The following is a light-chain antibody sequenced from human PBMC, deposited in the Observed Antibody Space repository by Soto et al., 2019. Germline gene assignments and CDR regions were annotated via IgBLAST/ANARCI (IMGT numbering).Light chain of an antibody. CDR2: DAS. CDR1: QSISSW. J-gene: IGKJ1*01. CDR3: QQYNSYPWT. V-gene: IGKV1-5*01. Sequence: DIQMTQSPSTLSASVGDRVTITWRASQSISSWLAWYQQKTGKAPKLLIYDASSLESGVPSRFSGSGYGTEFTLTITSLQPDDFATYYCQQYNSYPWTFGQGTKVDIK.